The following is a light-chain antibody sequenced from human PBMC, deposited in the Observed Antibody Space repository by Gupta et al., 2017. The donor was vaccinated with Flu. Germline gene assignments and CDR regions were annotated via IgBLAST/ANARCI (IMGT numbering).Light chain of an antibody. J-gene: IGLJ3*02. CDR2: RVS. V-gene: IGLV2-11*01. CDR1: SDDVCKFNI. CDR3: SSYAPSVYGVEWV. Sequence: ITGTLSSDDVCKFNIVYWYQHPPANPPKLFIYRVSHRPSGVPSRFSGSTSASTAFLAIAGLQPEAEADYFCSSYAPSVYGVEWVFGGGTNVTVL.